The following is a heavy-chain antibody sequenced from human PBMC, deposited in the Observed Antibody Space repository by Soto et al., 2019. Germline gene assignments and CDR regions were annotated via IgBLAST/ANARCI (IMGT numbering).Heavy chain of an antibody. J-gene: IGHJ6*02. CDR2: IDSSGGT. CDR1: DDSSSSYK. Sequence: QVQLQESGPGLVKPSETLSLTCTVSDDSSSSYKWSWIRQPPGRRLEWIGYIDSSGGTSYNPSLQRLGTISVDTATKQFSLKLSSVTAADTAAYYCVRQGFGSLRGLVDVWGQGTTVTVSS. D-gene: IGHD3-10*01. CDR3: VRQGFGSLRGLVDV. V-gene: IGHV4-59*08.